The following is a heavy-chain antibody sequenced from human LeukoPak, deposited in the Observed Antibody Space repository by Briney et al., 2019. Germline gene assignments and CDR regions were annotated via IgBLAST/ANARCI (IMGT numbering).Heavy chain of an antibody. V-gene: IGHV4-4*02. Sequence: SETLSLTCAVSGDSISSSNYWSWVRQPPGKGLEWIGEIYHAGSTNYNPSLKSRVTISVDTSRNQFSLKLNSVTAADTAVYYCASSRGVVTAYDIWGQGTMVTVSS. CDR2: IYHAGST. CDR3: ASSRGVVTAYDI. J-gene: IGHJ3*02. D-gene: IGHD2-21*02. CDR1: GDSISSSNY.